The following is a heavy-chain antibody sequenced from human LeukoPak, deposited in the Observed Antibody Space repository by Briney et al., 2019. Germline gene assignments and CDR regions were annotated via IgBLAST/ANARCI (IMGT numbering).Heavy chain of an antibody. D-gene: IGHD6-13*01. CDR1: GFXFSSYA. J-gene: IGHJ4*02. V-gene: IGHV3-23*01. CDR3: AILPGYSSSWYEVDY. CDR2: ISGSVGST. Sequence: GGSLRLSCXASGFXFSSYAMSWVRQAPGKGLEWVSGISGSVGSTYYADSVKGRFTISRDNSKNTLYLQMNSPRAEDTAVYYCAILPGYSSSWYEVDYWGQGTLVTVSS.